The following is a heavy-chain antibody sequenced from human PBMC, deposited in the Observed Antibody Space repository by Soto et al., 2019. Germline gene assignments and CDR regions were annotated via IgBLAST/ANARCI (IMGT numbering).Heavy chain of an antibody. D-gene: IGHD2-2*01. Sequence: QVQLQQWGAGLLKPSETLSLTCAVYGASFSAHYWSWIRQPPGKGLEWIGEINHSGSTKYNPSLKSRVTISVDTSKNQFSLNLSAVTAADTAVYYCARGFCSSSGVLAFDPWGQGALVTVSS. CDR1: GASFSAHY. CDR2: INHSGST. J-gene: IGHJ5*02. V-gene: IGHV4-34*01. CDR3: ARGFCSSSGVLAFDP.